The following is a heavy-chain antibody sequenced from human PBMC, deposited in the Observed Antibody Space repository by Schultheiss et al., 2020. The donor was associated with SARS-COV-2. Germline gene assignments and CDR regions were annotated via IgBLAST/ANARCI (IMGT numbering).Heavy chain of an antibody. V-gene: IGHV3-30*04. CDR3: ARVTTLVDY. CDR1: GFSFSSYA. J-gene: IGHJ4*02. Sequence: GGSLRLSCAASGFSFSSYAMSWVRQAPGKGLEWVAVISYDGRNKYYADSVKGRFTISRDNSKNTLYMQMNSLRAEDTAVYYCARVTTLVDYWGQGTLVTVSS. CDR2: ISYDGRNK. D-gene: IGHD4-23*01.